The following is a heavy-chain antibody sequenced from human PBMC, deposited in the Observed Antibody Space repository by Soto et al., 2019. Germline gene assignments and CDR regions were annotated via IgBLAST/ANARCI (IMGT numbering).Heavy chain of an antibody. CDR2: VGGSSSST. D-gene: IGHD3-22*01. CDR1: GFSFSSYA. Sequence: PGGSLRLSCAASGFSFSSYAMSWVRQAPGKGLEWVSTVGGSSSSTYYADSVKGRFTISRDNSKNSLYLQMNSLRAEDTAVYYCAGPRLYESSGYYAYWGQGTLVTVSS. V-gene: IGHV3-23*01. CDR3: AGPRLYESSGYYAY. J-gene: IGHJ4*02.